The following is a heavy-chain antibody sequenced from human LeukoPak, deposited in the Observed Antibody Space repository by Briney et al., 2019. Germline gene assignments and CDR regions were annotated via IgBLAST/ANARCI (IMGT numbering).Heavy chain of an antibody. V-gene: IGHV3-7*01. CDR2: IKQDGSEK. J-gene: IGHJ6*03. Sequence: PGGSLRLSCAASGFTFSSYWMSWVRQAPGKGLEWVANIKQDGSEKYYVDSVKGRFTISRDNAKNSLYLQMNSLRAEDTAVYYCARIFVKEPTPYDFWSGYFRYYYYYYYMDVWGKGTTVTVSS. CDR3: ARIFVKEPTPYDFWSGYFRYYYYYYYMDV. CDR1: GFTFSSYW. D-gene: IGHD3-3*01.